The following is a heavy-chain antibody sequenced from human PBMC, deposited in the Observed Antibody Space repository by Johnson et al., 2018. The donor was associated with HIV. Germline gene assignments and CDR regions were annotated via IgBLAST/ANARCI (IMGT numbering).Heavy chain of an antibody. Sequence: VQLVESGGGVVRPGGSLRLSCAASGFTFDDYGMSWVRQAPGKGLEWVSGINWNGGSTGYADSVKGRFTISRDNAKSSLYLQVNSLRAEDTALYYCAKDRHDYGDLDAFYIWGQGTMVTVSS. D-gene: IGHD4-17*01. CDR1: GFTFDDYG. CDR2: INWNGGST. J-gene: IGHJ3*02. V-gene: IGHV3-20*04. CDR3: AKDRHDYGDLDAFYI.